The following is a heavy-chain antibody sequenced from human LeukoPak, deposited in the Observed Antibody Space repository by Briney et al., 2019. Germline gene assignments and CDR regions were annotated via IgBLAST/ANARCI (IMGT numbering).Heavy chain of an antibody. V-gene: IGHV3-21*06. Sequence: GGSLRLSCAASGFTFTSYNMNWVRQAPGKGLEWVSTITSSSSYIYYADSVKGRFTISRDNAKNSLYLQMDSLRVEDTAVYYCARDPYSGNYGAYYYYMDVWGKGTTVTISS. CDR2: ITSSSSYI. CDR3: ARDPYSGNYGAYYYYMDV. CDR1: GFTFTSYN. J-gene: IGHJ6*03. D-gene: IGHD1-26*01.